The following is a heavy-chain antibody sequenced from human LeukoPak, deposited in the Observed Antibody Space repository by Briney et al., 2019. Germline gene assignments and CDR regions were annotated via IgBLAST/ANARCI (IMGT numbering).Heavy chain of an antibody. CDR2: INHSGST. V-gene: IGHV4-34*01. D-gene: IGHD5-24*01. Sequence: PSETLSLTCAVYGGSFSGYYWSWIRQPPGKGLEWIGEINHSGSTNYNPSLKSRVTISVDTSKNQFSLKLSSVTAADTAVYYCARVLENIGRWGQGTLVTVSS. J-gene: IGHJ4*02. CDR1: GGSFSGYY. CDR3: ARVLENIGR.